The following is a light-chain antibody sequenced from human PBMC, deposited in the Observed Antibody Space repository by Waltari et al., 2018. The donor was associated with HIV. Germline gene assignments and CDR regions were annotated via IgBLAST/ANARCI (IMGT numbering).Light chain of an antibody. CDR1: YLGDKY. Sequence: SHELTQPPSVSVSPGQTAIITCSGDYLGDKYASWYQQKPGQSPVLVIYQDDKRPSGIPERFSGSNSGNTATLTITGTQAMDEADYDCQAWDSSTVLFGGGTKLTVL. CDR2: QDD. CDR3: QAWDSSTVL. V-gene: IGLV3-1*01. J-gene: IGLJ2*01.